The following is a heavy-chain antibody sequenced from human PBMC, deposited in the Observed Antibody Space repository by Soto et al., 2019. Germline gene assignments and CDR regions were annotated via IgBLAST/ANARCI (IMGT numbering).Heavy chain of an antibody. D-gene: IGHD3-22*01. CDR3: AKEYYDSSGPFDY. V-gene: IGHV3-23*01. CDR1: GFSFSNYA. Sequence: GSLRLSCAASGFSFSNYAMSWVRQAPGKGLEWVSGISGNGGSTYFADSVKGRFGISRDNSRNTLYLQMNSLRAEDTAVYYCAKEYYDSSGPFDYWGQGTLVTVSS. CDR2: ISGNGGST. J-gene: IGHJ4*02.